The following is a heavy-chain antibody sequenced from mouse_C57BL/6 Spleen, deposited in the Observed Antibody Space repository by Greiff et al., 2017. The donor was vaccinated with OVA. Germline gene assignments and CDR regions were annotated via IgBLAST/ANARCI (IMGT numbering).Heavy chain of an antibody. Sequence: EVKLMESEGGLVQPGSSMKLSCTASGFTFSDYYMAWVRQVPEKGLEWVANINYDGSSTYYLDSLKSRFIISRDNAKNILYLQMSSLKSEDTATYYCARDGDYDYDVGTFDYWGQGTTLTVSS. J-gene: IGHJ2*01. CDR1: GFTFSDYY. CDR3: ARDGDYDYDVGTFDY. D-gene: IGHD2-4*01. CDR2: INYDGSST. V-gene: IGHV5-16*01.